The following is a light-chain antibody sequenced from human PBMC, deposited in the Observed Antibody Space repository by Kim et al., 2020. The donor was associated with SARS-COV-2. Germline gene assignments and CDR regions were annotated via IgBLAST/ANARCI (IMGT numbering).Light chain of an antibody. CDR1: QNIHIW. CDR3: QQYDVDPET. V-gene: IGKV1-5*03. J-gene: IGKJ1*01. CDR2: KAS. Sequence: ASVGDRVTISCRASQNIHIWLAWFQQKPGKAPRVLMYKASTLESGVPSRFSGTGSGTEFTLTISSLQPDYSATYYCQQYDVDPETFGQGTKVDIK.